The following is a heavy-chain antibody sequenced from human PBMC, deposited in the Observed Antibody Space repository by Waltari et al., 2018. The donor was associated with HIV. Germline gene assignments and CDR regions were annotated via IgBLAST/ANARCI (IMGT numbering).Heavy chain of an antibody. J-gene: IGHJ4*02. Sequence: QVQLVESGGGVVQPGRSLRLSCAASGFTFSSYVMHWVRQAPGKGLEWVAVISYDGSNKYYADSVKGRFTISRDNSKNTLYLQMNSLRAEDTAVYYCARLIRSYFDYWGQGTLVTVSS. CDR3: ARLIRSYFDY. CDR1: GFTFSSYV. CDR2: ISYDGSNK. V-gene: IGHV3-30*01.